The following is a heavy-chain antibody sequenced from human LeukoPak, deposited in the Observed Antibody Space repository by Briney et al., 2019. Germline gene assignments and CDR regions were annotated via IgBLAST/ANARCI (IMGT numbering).Heavy chain of an antibody. J-gene: IGHJ5*02. CDR2: IYHSGST. CDR1: GYSISSGYY. V-gene: IGHV4-38-2*02. Sequence: SETLSLTCTVSGYSISSGYYWGWIRQPPGKGLEWIGSIYHSGSTYYNPSFKSRVTISVDTSKNQFSLKLSSVTAADTAVYYCASSDCSGGSCYYAWFDPWGQGTLVTVSS. D-gene: IGHD2-15*01. CDR3: ASSDCSGGSCYYAWFDP.